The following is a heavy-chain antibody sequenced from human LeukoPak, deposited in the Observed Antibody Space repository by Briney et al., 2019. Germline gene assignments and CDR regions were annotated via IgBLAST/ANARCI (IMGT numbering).Heavy chain of an antibody. D-gene: IGHD3-10*01. CDR3: ARHKGASLFRGIIFDY. CDR2: ISVDGNNK. V-gene: IGHV3-30-3*01. Sequence: GGSLRLSCAASKFTFSGYAMNWVRQAPGKGLEWVAVISVDGNNKYYADSVKGRFTISRDNSKNTLFLQMDSLKADDTTVYYCARHKGASLFRGIIFDYWGQGTLVTVSS. J-gene: IGHJ4*02. CDR1: KFTFSGYA.